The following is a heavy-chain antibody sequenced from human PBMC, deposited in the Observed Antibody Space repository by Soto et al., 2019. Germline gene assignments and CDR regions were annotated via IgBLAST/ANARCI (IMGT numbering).Heavy chain of an antibody. D-gene: IGHD2-15*01. CDR3: AASGLGYCSGGSCYYFDY. J-gene: IGHJ4*02. CDR1: GGTFSSYA. Sequence: SVKVSCKASGGTFSSYAISWVRQAPGQGLEWMGGIIPIFGTANYAQKFQERVTITRDMSTSTAYMELSSLRSEDTAVYYCAASGLGYCSGGSCYYFDYWGQGTLVTVSS. CDR2: IIPIFGTA. V-gene: IGHV1-69*05.